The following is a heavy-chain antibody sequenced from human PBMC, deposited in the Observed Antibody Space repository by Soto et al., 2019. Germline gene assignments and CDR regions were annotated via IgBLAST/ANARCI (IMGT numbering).Heavy chain of an antibody. CDR2: INPSGGST. J-gene: IGHJ4*02. D-gene: IGHD3-10*01. CDR1: GYTFTSYY. CDR3: ARDFYKGSGSYLFDY. V-gene: IGHV1-46*01. Sequence: VASVKVSCKASGYTFTSYYMHWVRQAPGQGLEWMGIINPSGGSTSYAQKFQGRVTMTRDTSTSTVYMELSSLRSEDTAVYYCARDFYKGSGSYLFDYWGQGTLVTVSS.